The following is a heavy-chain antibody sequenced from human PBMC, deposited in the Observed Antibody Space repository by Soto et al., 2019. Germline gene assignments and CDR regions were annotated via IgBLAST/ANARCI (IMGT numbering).Heavy chain of an antibody. V-gene: IGHV3-23*01. CDR2: ISGPGSST. Sequence: EVQLLESGGDLVQPGGSLRLSCAASGFTFSSFGMSWVRQAPGKGLYWVSSISGPGSSTYYSDSVKGRFTISRDNSKSMLYLQMNTLRAEDTAVYYCAKALRSGYDSLGPIDYWGRGTLVTVSS. CDR3: AKALRSGYDSLGPIDY. J-gene: IGHJ4*02. D-gene: IGHD5-12*01. CDR1: GFTFSSFG.